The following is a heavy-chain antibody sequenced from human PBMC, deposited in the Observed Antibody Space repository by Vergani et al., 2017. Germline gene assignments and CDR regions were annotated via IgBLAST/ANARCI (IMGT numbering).Heavy chain of an antibody. CDR3: ARTGTPVAGTYYYYGMDV. Sequence: HVQLQESGPGLVKPSGTLSLTCAVSGGSISSSNWWSWVRQPPGKGLEWIGEIYHSGSTNYNPSLKSRVTISVDKAKNQFSLKLSSVTAADTAVYYCARTGTPVAGTYYYYGMDVWGQGTTVTVSS. D-gene: IGHD6-19*01. CDR1: GGSISSSNW. V-gene: IGHV4-4*02. J-gene: IGHJ6*02. CDR2: IYHSGST.